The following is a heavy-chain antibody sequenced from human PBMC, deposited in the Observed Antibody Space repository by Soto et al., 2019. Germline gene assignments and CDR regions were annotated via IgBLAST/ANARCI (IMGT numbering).Heavy chain of an antibody. V-gene: IGHV4-59*01. D-gene: IGHD3-10*01. CDR3: ARGKRFGDLSSMDV. J-gene: IGHJ6*02. Sequence: SEILSLTCTFSGGSISTYYWSLIRQPPGKGLEWIGYIHYTGNTKYSPSLKSRVTILEDTSKSQFSLKLSSVTAADTAVYFCARGKRFGDLSSMDVGGQGTTVTVSS. CDR2: IHYTGNT. CDR1: GGSISTYY.